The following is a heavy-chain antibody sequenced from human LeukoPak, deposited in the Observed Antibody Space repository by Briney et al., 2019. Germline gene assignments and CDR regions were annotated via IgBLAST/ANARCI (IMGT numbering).Heavy chain of an antibody. D-gene: IGHD2/OR15-2a*01. J-gene: IGHJ4*02. CDR3: ARHVPHENGNKRGFEH. CDR2: TYHSGST. V-gene: IGHV4-39*01. CDR1: GDSITSSDYC. Sequence: SETLSLTCTVSGDSITSSDYCRGWIRQPPGKGLEWIASTYHSGSTYYNPSLKSRFTISVDTSKNHFSLMLSSVSAADTAVYHCARHVPHENGNKRGFEHWGQGTLVTVSS.